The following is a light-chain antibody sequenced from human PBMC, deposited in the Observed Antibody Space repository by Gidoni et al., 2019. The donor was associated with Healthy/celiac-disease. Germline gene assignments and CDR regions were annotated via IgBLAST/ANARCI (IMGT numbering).Light chain of an antibody. CDR2: AAS. J-gene: IGKJ4*01. CDR3: QQSYSTPPALT. V-gene: IGKV1-39*01. Sequence: DIQMTQSPSSLSASVGDRVTITCRASQCISSSLNWYQQKPGKAPKLLIYAASSLQSGVPSRFSGSGSGTDFTLTISSLQPEDFATYDCQQSYSTPPALTFGGGTKVEIK. CDR1: QCISSS.